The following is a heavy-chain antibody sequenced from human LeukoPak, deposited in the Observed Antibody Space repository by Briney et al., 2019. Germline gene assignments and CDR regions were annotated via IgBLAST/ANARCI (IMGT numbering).Heavy chain of an antibody. V-gene: IGHV3-7*01. D-gene: IGHD3-10*01. J-gene: IGHJ4*02. Sequence: GGSLRLSCSVSGFIFRDFSMSWVRQAPGKGLEWVANIKQDGSEKYYVDSVKGRFTISRDNAKNSLYLQMNSLRAEDTAVYYCARERRVYGSGKAFDYRGQGTLVTVSS. CDR2: IKQDGSEK. CDR1: GFIFRDFS. CDR3: ARERRVYGSGKAFDY.